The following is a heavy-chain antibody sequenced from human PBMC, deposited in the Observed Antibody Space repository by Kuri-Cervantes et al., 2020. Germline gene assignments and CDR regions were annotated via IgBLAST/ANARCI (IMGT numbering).Heavy chain of an antibody. CDR2: IYYSGST. Sequence: SETLSLTCTVSGGSISSYYWNWIRQPPGKGLEWIGYIYYSGSTDYNPSLKSRVTISVDTSKNQFSLKLSSVTAADTAVYYCARVESYTVAIDYWGQGTLVTVSS. V-gene: IGHV4-59*01. D-gene: IGHD6-19*01. J-gene: IGHJ4*02. CDR3: ARVESYTVAIDY. CDR1: GGSISSYY.